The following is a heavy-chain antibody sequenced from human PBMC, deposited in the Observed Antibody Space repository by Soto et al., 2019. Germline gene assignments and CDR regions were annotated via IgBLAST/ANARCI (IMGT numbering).Heavy chain of an antibody. CDR1: GFSLYTSGAG. CDR3: AHRLIYNSDWGWGDFDY. J-gene: IGHJ4*02. CDR2: IYWDDDK. Sequence: QITLKESGPTLVKPTQTLTLTCSFSGFSLYTSGAGVGWIRQPPEKALEWLALIYWDDDKRYNPSLKSRLTITEHTSKNQVVLTMTNMDPVDTATYYCAHRLIYNSDWGWGDFDYWGQGTLVTVSS. V-gene: IGHV2-5*02. D-gene: IGHD6-25*01.